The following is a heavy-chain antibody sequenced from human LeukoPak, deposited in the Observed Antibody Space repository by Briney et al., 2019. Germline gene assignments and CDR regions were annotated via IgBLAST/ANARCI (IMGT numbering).Heavy chain of an antibody. CDR1: GLTLDYYA. Sequence: PGGCLRLSCVASGLTLDYYAMHWVRPAPGEGLEWVAAFSLETARIDYADSVKGRVTVSSDNAKNSLYLQMNSLRPEDRAVYYCGKDMSPGGMDVWGQGTTVTVSS. J-gene: IGHJ6*02. D-gene: IGHD5/OR15-5a*01. CDR3: GKDMSPGGMDV. V-gene: IGHV3-9*01. CDR2: FSLETARI.